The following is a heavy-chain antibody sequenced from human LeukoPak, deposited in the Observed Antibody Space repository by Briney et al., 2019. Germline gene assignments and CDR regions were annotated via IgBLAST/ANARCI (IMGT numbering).Heavy chain of an antibody. CDR1: GFTLSNYW. J-gene: IGHJ4*02. V-gene: IGHV3-7*03. Sequence: GGSLRLSCAASGFTLSNYWMHWIRQAPGKGLEWVANIKEDGSEKYYVDSVKGRFTISRDNAKNSLYLQMSSLRVEDTAVYYCARDHIVGASYYFDYWGQGTLVTVSS. CDR2: IKEDGSEK. CDR3: ARDHIVGASYYFDY. D-gene: IGHD1-26*01.